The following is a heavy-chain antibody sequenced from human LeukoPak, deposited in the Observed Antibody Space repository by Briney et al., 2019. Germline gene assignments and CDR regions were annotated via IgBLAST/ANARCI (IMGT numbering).Heavy chain of an antibody. J-gene: IGHJ3*02. CDR1: SGSFSGYY. V-gene: IGHV4-34*01. D-gene: IGHD3-22*01. CDR2: INHSGST. CDR3: ARPLRITMIVVDDRGRYAFDI. Sequence: PSETLSLTCAVYSGSFSGYYWSWIRQPPGKGLEWIGEINHSGSTNYNPSLKSQVTISVDTSKNQFSLKLSSVTAADTAVYYCARPLRITMIVVDDRGRYAFDIWGQGTMVTVSS.